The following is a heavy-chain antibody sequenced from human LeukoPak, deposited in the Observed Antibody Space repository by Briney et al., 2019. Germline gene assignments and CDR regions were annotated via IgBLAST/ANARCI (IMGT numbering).Heavy chain of an antibody. CDR2: VYYSGNT. CDR3: ARGYTPDTFDI. D-gene: IGHD5-18*01. CDR1: GGSISTYY. J-gene: IGHJ3*02. Sequence: SETLSLTCTVSGGSISTYYWSWIRQPPGKGLEWIAHVYYSGNTNYNPSLKSRVTISVDTSKNHFSLGLSSVTAADTAVYYCARGYTPDTFDIWGQGTMVSVPS. V-gene: IGHV4-59*01.